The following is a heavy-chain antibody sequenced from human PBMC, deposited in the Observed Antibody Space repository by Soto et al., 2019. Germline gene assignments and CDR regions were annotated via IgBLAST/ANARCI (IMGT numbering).Heavy chain of an antibody. CDR2: AYYSVTT. D-gene: IGHD6-13*01. J-gene: IGHJ4*02. Sequence: QVQLQESGPGLVKPSETLSLTCTVSGGSIRNFYWSWIRQPPGKGLECLGYAYYSVTTNYNPSLQSRVTISLDTSKNHFSLTLSSVTAADTAVYYCARGVARAGFDYWGQGTLVTVSS. V-gene: IGHV4-59*01. CDR1: GGSIRNFY. CDR3: ARGVARAGFDY.